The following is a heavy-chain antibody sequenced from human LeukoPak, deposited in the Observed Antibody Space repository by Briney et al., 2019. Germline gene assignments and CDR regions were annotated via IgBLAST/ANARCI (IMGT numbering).Heavy chain of an antibody. CDR3: AKLDGSGAGSSRPPIDY. J-gene: IGHJ4*02. CDR1: GFDFSTYA. D-gene: IGHD3-10*01. V-gene: IGHV3-23*01. CDR2: ISGSGDTT. Sequence: GGTLRLSCAASGFDFSTYAMSWVRQAPGKGLEWVSGISGSGDTTYYADSVKGRFTISRDNSKNMLYLQIKSLGAEDTAIYYCAKLDGSGAGSSRPPIDYWGQGSLVTVSS.